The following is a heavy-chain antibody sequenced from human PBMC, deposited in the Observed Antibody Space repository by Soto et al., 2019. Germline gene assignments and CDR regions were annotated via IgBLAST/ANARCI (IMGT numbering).Heavy chain of an antibody. CDR1: GYTFTSYG. Sequence: ASVTVSCTASGYTFTSYGISWVRQATGQGLEWMGWISAYNGNTNYAQKIQGRVTMTTDTSTSTAYMELRSLRSDDTAVYYCARAVDYYDSSGYYTHEYFQHWGQGTLVTVS. CDR3: ARAVDYYDSSGYYTHEYFQH. CDR2: ISAYNGNT. V-gene: IGHV1-18*01. D-gene: IGHD3-22*01. J-gene: IGHJ1*01.